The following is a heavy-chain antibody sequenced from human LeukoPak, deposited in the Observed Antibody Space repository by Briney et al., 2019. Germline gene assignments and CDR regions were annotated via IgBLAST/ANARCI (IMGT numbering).Heavy chain of an antibody. Sequence: SETLSLTCAVYGGSFSGYYWSWIRQPPGKGLEWIGEINHSGSTNYNPSLKSRVTISVDTSKNQFSLKLSSETAADTAAYYCARGLGTTGTQGLIDYWGQGTLVTVSS. J-gene: IGHJ4*02. CDR2: INHSGST. CDR3: ARGLGTTGTQGLIDY. D-gene: IGHD1-1*01. V-gene: IGHV4-34*01. CDR1: GGSFSGYY.